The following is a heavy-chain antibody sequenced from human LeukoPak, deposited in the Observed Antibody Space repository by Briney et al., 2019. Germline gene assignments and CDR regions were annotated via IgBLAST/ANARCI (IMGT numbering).Heavy chain of an antibody. CDR3: ARTHYDILTGYGMDV. Sequence: GGSLRLSCAASGFTFSSYWMHWVRQAPGKGLVWVSRINSDGSSTSYADSVKGRFTISRDNAKNTLYLQMNSLRAEDTAVYYCARTHYDILTGYGMDVWGQGTTVTVSS. V-gene: IGHV3-74*01. D-gene: IGHD3-9*01. J-gene: IGHJ6*02. CDR2: INSDGSST. CDR1: GFTFSSYW.